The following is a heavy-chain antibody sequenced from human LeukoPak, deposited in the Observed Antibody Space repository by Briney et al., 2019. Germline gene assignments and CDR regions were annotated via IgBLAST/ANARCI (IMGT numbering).Heavy chain of an antibody. CDR2: INPSGGST. V-gene: IGHV1-46*01. J-gene: IGHJ5*02. CDR1: GYTFTSYY. D-gene: IGHD3-10*01. Sequence: ASVKVSCKASGYTFTSYYMHWVRQAPGQGLEWMGIINPSGGSTSYAQKFQGRVTMTRDTSTSTVYMELSSLRSEDTAVYYCARVRSITMVRGVIISNWFDPWGQGTLVTVSS. CDR3: ARVRSITMVRGVIISNWFDP.